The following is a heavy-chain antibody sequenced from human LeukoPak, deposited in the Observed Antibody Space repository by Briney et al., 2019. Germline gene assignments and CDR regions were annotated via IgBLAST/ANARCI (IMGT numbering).Heavy chain of an antibody. J-gene: IGHJ4*02. CDR3: ARDDGGEYSYGPGFDY. D-gene: IGHD5-18*01. Sequence: GGSLRFSVEGPGLTFIYFAINWVGQAQAKGLDRGQVPSFDGTNKYYADSARGRFTISRDNSNKTVYLQMNSLRADDTAVYYCARDDGGEYSYGPGFDYWGQGTLVTVSS. CDR2: PSFDGTNK. V-gene: IGHV3-30-3*01. CDR1: GLTFIYFA.